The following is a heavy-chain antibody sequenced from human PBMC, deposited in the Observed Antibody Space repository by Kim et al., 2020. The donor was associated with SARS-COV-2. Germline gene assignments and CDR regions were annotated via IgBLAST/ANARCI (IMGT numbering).Heavy chain of an antibody. Sequence: GGSLRLSCAASGFTFSTYDMHWVRQVTGKGLEWVAAIGTSGDTYYPGSVKGRFTISRENAKNSLFLQMNSLRAEDTAVYYCARVHWPRKNWFDYWGRGTLVTVSS. D-gene: IGHD1-1*01. J-gene: IGHJ4*02. CDR3: ARVHWPRKNWFDY. CDR2: IGTSGDT. CDR1: GFTFSTYD. V-gene: IGHV3-13*01.